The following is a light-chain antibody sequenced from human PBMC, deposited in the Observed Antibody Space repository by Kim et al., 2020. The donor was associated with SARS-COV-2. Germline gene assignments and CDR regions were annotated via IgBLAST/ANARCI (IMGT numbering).Light chain of an antibody. CDR3: TSYVGNKDLV. CDR1: SLNCIKH. V-gene: IGLV2-8*01. J-gene: IGLJ3*02. Sequence: PGHSGTIPGTATSLNCIKHVSRYQHYPGQAPKLMIYEVTKRPSGVPDRFSGSKSGNTASLTVSGLQAEDEADYYCTSYVGNKDLVFGGGTKLTVL. CDR2: EVT.